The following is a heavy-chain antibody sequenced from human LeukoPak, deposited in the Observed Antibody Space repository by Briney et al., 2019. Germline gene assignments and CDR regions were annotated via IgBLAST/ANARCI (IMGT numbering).Heavy chain of an antibody. CDR1: GGTFSSYA. V-gene: IGHV1-2*02. CDR2: INPNSGGT. D-gene: IGHD3-22*01. J-gene: IGHJ4*02. Sequence: ASAKVSCKASGGTFSSYAISWVRQAPGQGLEWMGWINPNSGGTNYAQKFQGRVTMTRDTSISTAYMELSRLRSDDTAVYYCARGYHYYYDSSGYYGWWGQGTLVTVSS. CDR3: ARGYHYYYDSSGYYGW.